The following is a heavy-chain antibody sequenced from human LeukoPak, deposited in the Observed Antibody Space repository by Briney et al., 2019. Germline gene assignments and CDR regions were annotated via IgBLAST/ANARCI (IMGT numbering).Heavy chain of an antibody. CDR3: ARLLSGYYYDY. CDR2: INWNGGST. CDR1: GFTFDDYG. V-gene: IGHV3-20*04. J-gene: IGHJ4*02. D-gene: IGHD3-22*01. Sequence: GGSLRLSCAASGFTFDDYGMTWVRQAPGKGLEWVSGINWNGGSTGYADSVKGRFTISRDNAKNSLYLQMNILRAEDTALYYCARLLSGYYYDYWGQGTLVTVSS.